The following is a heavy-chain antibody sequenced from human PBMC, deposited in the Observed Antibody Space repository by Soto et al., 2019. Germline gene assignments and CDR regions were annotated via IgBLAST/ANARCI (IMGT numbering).Heavy chain of an antibody. D-gene: IGHD1-1*01. CDR2: IHESGST. Sequence: SETLSLTCTVSGGSISAYSWSWVRQPPGKGLEWIGEIHESGSTNYNPSLKSRVTISVDRSKNQCSLNLSSVTAADTAVYYCAREGRDSYNLGYWGQGTLVTVSS. CDR3: AREGRDSYNLGY. V-gene: IGHV4-59*12. J-gene: IGHJ4*02. CDR1: GGSISAYS.